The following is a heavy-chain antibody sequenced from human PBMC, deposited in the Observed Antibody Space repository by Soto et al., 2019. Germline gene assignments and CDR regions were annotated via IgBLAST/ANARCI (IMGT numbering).Heavy chain of an antibody. CDR3: ARDLWARYCSGGSCYSGLDYYYYGMDA. D-gene: IGHD2-15*01. J-gene: IGHJ6*02. Sequence: LSLTCTVSGGSISSGGYYWSWIRQHPGKGLEWIGYIYYSGSTYYNPSLKSRVTISVDTSKNQFSLKLSSVTAADTAVYYCARDLWARYCSGGSCYSGLDYYYYGMDAWGQGTTVTVSS. CDR2: IYYSGST. CDR1: GGSISSGGYY. V-gene: IGHV4-31*03.